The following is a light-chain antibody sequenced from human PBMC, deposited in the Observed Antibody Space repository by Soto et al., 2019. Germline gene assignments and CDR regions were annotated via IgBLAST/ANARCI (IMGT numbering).Light chain of an antibody. CDR1: SSDIGTSNI. Sequence: QSALTQPASVSGSPGQSVTISCTGTSSDIGTSNIVSWYQQHPGKAPKLIIYEVYNRPSRVSDRFSGSTSGNTASLTISGLQAEDEAEYYCSYEGRGFLLFGGGTKLTVL. V-gene: IGLV2-23*02. J-gene: IGLJ2*01. CDR2: EVY. CDR3: CSYEGRGFLL.